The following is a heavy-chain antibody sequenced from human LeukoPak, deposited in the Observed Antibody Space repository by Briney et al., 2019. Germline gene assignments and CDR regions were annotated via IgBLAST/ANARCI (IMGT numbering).Heavy chain of an antibody. D-gene: IGHD5-24*01. Sequence: SETLSLTCAVSGGSISSSNWWSWVRQPPGKGLEWIGEIYHSGSTNYNPSLKSRVTISVDKSKNQFSLKLSSVTAADTAVYYCARMHEPDEEMATIEPYDAFDIWGQGTMVTVSS. CDR3: ARMHEPDEEMATIEPYDAFDI. V-gene: IGHV4-4*02. J-gene: IGHJ3*02. CDR2: IYHSGST. CDR1: GGSISSSNW.